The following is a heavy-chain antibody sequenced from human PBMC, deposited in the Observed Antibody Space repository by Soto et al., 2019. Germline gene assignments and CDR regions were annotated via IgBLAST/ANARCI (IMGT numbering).Heavy chain of an antibody. D-gene: IGHD6-6*01. J-gene: IGHJ6*02. CDR2: INHSGST. CDR3: ARGVGYSSSSGGVYYYGMDV. CDR1: GGSFSGYY. V-gene: IGHV4-34*01. Sequence: QVQLQQWGAGLLKPSETLSLTCAVYGGSFSGYYWSWIRQPPGKGLEWIGEINHSGSTNYNPSLKSRVTISVDTSKNQFSLKLSSVTAADTAVYYCARGVGYSSSSGGVYYYGMDVWGQGTTVTVSS.